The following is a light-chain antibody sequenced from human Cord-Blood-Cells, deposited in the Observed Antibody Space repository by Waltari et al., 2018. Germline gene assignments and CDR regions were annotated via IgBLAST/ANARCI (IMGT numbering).Light chain of an antibody. CDR1: QDISNY. J-gene: IGKJ4*01. Sequence: DIHMTQSPYSQPASLRDRVTITRQASQDISNYLNWYQQKPGKAPKLLIYDASNLETGVPSRFSGSGSGTDFTFTIGSLQPEDIATYYCQQYGNLLLTFGGGTKVEIK. CDR3: QQYGNLLLT. V-gene: IGKV1-33*01. CDR2: DAS.